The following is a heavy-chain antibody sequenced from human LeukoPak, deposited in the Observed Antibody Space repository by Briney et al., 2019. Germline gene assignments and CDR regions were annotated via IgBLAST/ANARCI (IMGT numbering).Heavy chain of an antibody. Sequence: GRSLRLSCAASGFTFSSFAMHWVRQAPGKGLEWVALISFDGSNEYYADSVRGRFTISRDESKNTVYLQMNSLRTEDTAVYYCAKESRWKGYYYGMDVWGQGTTVTVSS. CDR1: GFTFSSFA. V-gene: IGHV3-30*18. D-gene: IGHD4-23*01. CDR2: ISFDGSNE. CDR3: AKESRWKGYYYGMDV. J-gene: IGHJ6*02.